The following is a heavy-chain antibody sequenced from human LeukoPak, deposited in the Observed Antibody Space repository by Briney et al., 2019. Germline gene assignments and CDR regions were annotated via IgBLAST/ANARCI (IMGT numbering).Heavy chain of an antibody. V-gene: IGHV1-69*13. CDR3: ARLTSSGYPRDY. D-gene: IGHD3-22*01. Sequence: SVKVSCKASGGTFSSYAISWVRQAPGQGLEWMGGIIPIFGTANYAQKFQGRVTITADESTSTAYMELSSLRSEDTAVYYCARLTSSGYPRDYWGQGTLVTVSS. J-gene: IGHJ4*02. CDR2: IIPIFGTA. CDR1: GGTFSSYA.